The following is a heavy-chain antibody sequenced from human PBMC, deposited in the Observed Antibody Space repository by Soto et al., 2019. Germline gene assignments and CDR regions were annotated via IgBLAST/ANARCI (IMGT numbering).Heavy chain of an antibody. CDR2: INHSGST. V-gene: IGHV4-34*01. Sequence: QVQLQQWGAGLLKPSETLSLTCAVYGGSFSGYYWSWIRQPPGKGLEWNGEINHSGSTNYNPSLKSRVTISVDTSKNQFSLKLSSVTAADTAVYYCARAPVAYCSGGSCYSGWFDPWGQGTLVTVSS. CDR1: GGSFSGYY. CDR3: ARAPVAYCSGGSCYSGWFDP. J-gene: IGHJ5*02. D-gene: IGHD2-15*01.